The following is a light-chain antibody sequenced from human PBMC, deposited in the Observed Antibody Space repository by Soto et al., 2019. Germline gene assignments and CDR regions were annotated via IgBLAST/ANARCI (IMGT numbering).Light chain of an antibody. Sequence: DIQMTQSPSTLSGSVGDRVTITCRASQTISSWLAWYQQKPGKAPKXLIYRASTLKSGVPSRFSGSGSGTEFTLTISSLQPDDFATYYCQHYNSYSEAFGQGTKVDIK. J-gene: IGKJ1*01. CDR1: QTISSW. CDR3: QHYNSYSEA. CDR2: RAS. V-gene: IGKV1-5*03.